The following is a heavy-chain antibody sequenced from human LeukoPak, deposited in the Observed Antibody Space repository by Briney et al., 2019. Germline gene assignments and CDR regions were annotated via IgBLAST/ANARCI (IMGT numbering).Heavy chain of an antibody. CDR1: GGSISSGDYY. J-gene: IGHJ4*02. CDR3: ARPYDYVWGSYRYFDY. Sequence: PSQTLSLTCTVSGGSISSGDYYWSWIRQPPGKGLEWIGEINHSGSTNYNPSLKSRVTISVDTSKNQFSLKLSSVTAADTAVYYCARPYDYVWGSYRYFDYWGQGTLVTVSS. D-gene: IGHD3-16*02. CDR2: INHSGST. V-gene: IGHV4-30-4*01.